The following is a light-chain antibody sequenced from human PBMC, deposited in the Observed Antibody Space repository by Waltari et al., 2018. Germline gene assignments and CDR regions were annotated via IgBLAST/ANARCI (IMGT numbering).Light chain of an antibody. J-gene: IGKJ2*01. V-gene: IGKV4-1*01. Sequence: DIVMTQSPESLAVSLGERATINCKSSQSVLYSSNNKNYLAWYQQKPGQPLKRLIYWASTRESGVPDRFSGSGSGTDFTLTISSLQAGDVAVYYCQQYYGTPPYTFGQGTKLEIK. CDR2: WAS. CDR1: QSVLYSSNNKNY. CDR3: QQYYGTPPYT.